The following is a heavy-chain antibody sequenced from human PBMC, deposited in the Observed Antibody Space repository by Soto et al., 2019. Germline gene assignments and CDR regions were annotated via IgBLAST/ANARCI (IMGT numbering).Heavy chain of an antibody. CDR2: IKQDGSEK. D-gene: IGHD3-9*01. CDR3: ARGNHYDILTYDYGEYFQH. Sequence: GGSLRLSCAASGFTFSSYWMSWVRQAPGKGLEWVANIKQDGSEKYYVDSVKGRFTISRDNAKNSLYLQMNSLRAEDTAVYYCARGNHYDILTYDYGEYFQHWGQGTLVTVSS. CDR1: GFTFSSYW. J-gene: IGHJ1*01. V-gene: IGHV3-7*05.